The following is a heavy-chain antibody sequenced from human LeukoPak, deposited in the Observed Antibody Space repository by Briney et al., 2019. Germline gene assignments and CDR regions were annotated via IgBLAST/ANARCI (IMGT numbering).Heavy chain of an antibody. CDR1: GDSVSSNSAA. J-gene: IGHJ4*02. V-gene: IGHV6-1*01. CDR2: TYYRSKWYN. D-gene: IGHD2-2*01. CDR3: AVAYCSSTSCSYFDH. Sequence: SQTLSLTCAISGDSVSSNSAAWNWIRQSPSRGLEWLGRTYYRSKWYNDYAVSVKSRITINPDTSKNQFSLQLSSVTPEDTAVYYCAVAYCSSTSCSYFDHWGQGTLVTVSS.